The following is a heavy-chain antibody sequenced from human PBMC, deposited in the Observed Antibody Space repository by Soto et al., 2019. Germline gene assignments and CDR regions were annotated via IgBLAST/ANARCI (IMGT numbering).Heavy chain of an antibody. CDR3: AIGFRRRDADWFDP. J-gene: IGHJ5*02. CDR2: INAGNGNT. D-gene: IGHD2-21*02. V-gene: IGHV1-3*01. Sequence: QVQLVQSGAEVKKPGASVKVSCKASGYTFTSYAMHWVRQAPGQRLEWMGWINAGNGNTKYSQKFQGRVTITRDTSSSTAYMELSTLSSDDPPVYYCAIGFRRRDADWFDPSGQGTLVTVSS. CDR1: GYTFTSYA.